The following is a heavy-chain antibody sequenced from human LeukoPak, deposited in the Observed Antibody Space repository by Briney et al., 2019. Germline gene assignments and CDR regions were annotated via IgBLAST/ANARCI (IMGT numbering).Heavy chain of an antibody. CDR3: ATAATLGPWFDP. Sequence: ASVKVSCKVFGNTLTELSMHWVRQAPGKGLEWMGGFDPEDGETIYAQKFQGRVTMTEDTSTDTAYLELSSLRSEDTAVYYCATAATLGPWFDPWGQGTLVTVSS. D-gene: IGHD3-16*01. V-gene: IGHV1-24*01. CDR1: GNTLTELS. J-gene: IGHJ5*02. CDR2: FDPEDGET.